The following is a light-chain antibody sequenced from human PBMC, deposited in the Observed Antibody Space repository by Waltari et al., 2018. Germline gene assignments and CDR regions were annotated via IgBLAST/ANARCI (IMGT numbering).Light chain of an antibody. Sequence: EIVLTPSPGPLSLSPGEKATLPGRARQSVSSSYLAWYQQKPGQAPRLLTYGASSRATGIPDRFSGSGSGTDFTLTISRLEPEDFAVYYCQQYGSSLWTFGQGTKVEIK. CDR2: GAS. V-gene: IGKV3-20*01. J-gene: IGKJ1*01. CDR3: QQYGSSLWT. CDR1: QSVSSSY.